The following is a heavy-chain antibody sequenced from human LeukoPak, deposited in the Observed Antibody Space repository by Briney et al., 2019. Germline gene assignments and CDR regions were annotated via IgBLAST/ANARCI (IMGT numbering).Heavy chain of an antibody. Sequence: GGSLRLSCAASGFALSSHWMTWVRQVPGRGPEWVANVNRDGSETYYLDSVKGRFTISKDNAKNSLYLQMNSLRAEDTAVYYCAREGQWLVRNGMDVWGQGTTVTASS. CDR2: VNRDGSET. J-gene: IGHJ6*02. CDR1: GFALSSHW. D-gene: IGHD6-19*01. CDR3: AREGQWLVRNGMDV. V-gene: IGHV3-7*01.